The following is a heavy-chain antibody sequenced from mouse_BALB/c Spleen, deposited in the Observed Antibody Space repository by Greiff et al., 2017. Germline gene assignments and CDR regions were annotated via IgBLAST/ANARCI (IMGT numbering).Heavy chain of an antibody. D-gene: IGHD1-2*01. CDR2: ILPGSGST. J-gene: IGHJ2*01. V-gene: IGHV1-9*01. Sequence: VQLQQSGAELMKPGASVKISCKATGYTFSSYWIEWVKQRPGHGLEWIGEILPGSGSTNYNEKFKGKATFTADTSSNTAYMQLSSLTSEDSAVYYCARGSFTTATGIDYWGQGTTLTVSS. CDR1: GYTFSSYW. CDR3: ARGSFTTATGIDY.